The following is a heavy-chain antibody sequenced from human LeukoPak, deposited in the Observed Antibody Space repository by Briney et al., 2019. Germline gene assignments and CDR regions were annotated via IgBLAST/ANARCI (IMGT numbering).Heavy chain of an antibody. D-gene: IGHD5-18*01. CDR3: ARYSYGIDGYYYGMDV. J-gene: IGHJ6*02. V-gene: IGHV5-51*01. Sequence: GESLKISCKGSGYSFTSYWIGWVRQMPGKGLEWMGIIYPGDSDTRYSPSFQGQDTISADKSISTAYLQWSSLKASDTAMYYCARYSYGIDGYYYGMDVWGQGTTVTVSS. CDR1: GYSFTSYW. CDR2: IYPGDSDT.